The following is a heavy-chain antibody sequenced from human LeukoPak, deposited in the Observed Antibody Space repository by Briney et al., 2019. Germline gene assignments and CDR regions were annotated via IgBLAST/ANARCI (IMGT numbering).Heavy chain of an antibody. Sequence: SETLSLTCTVSGGSISSSSYYWGWIRQPPGKGLEWIGSIYYSGSTYYNPSLKSRVTISVDTSKNQFSLKLSSVAAADTAVYYCARDRSRRFRFDYWGQGTLVTVSS. J-gene: IGHJ4*02. CDR3: ARDRSRRFRFDY. CDR2: IYYSGST. CDR1: GGSISSSSYY. D-gene: IGHD3-10*01. V-gene: IGHV4-39*07.